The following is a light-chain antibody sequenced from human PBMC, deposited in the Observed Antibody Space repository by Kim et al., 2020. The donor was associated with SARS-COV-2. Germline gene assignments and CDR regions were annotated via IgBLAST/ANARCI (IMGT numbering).Light chain of an antibody. CDR1: QSVTSNY. Sequence: EIVLTQSPGTLSLSPGERATLSCRASQSVTSNYLAWYQQKPGQAPRLLVFGASSRATGIPDRFSGSGSGTDFNLTISRLEPEDFAVYYCQQYDSSPSCTFGQGTKLEI. CDR3: QQYDSSPSCT. V-gene: IGKV3-20*01. J-gene: IGKJ2*02. CDR2: GAS.